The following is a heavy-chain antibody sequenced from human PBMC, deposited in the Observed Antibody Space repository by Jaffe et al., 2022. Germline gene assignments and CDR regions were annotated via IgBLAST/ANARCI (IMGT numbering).Heavy chain of an antibody. CDR1: GGSISSGSYY. CDR3: ARERWENWFDP. J-gene: IGHJ5*02. D-gene: IGHD1-26*01. CDR2: IYTSGST. Sequence: QVQLQESGPGLVKPSQTLSLTCTVSGGSISSGSYYWSWIRQPAGKGLEWIGRIYTSGSTNYNPSLKSRVTISVDTSKNQFSLKLSSVTAADTAVYYCARERWENWFDPWGQGTLVTVSS. V-gene: IGHV4-61*02.